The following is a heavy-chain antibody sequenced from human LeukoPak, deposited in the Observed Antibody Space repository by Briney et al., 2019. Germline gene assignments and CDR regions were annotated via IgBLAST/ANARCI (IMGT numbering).Heavy chain of an antibody. CDR3: ASYCSITSCYAESPWH. CDR2: INPSGGST. Sequence: RASVKVSCKASGYTFTGYYMHWVRQAPGQGLEWMGIINPSGGSTTYAQKFQGRVTMTRDMSTSTLYMELSSLRSEDTAVYYCASYCSITSCYAESPWHWGQGTLVTVSS. CDR1: GYTFTGYY. J-gene: IGHJ4*02. D-gene: IGHD2-2*01. V-gene: IGHV1-46*01.